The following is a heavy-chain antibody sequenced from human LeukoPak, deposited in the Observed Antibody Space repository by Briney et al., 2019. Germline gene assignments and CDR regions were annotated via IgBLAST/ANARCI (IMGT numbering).Heavy chain of an antibody. Sequence: GASVKVSCKVSGYTLTELSMHWVRQAPGQGLEWMGWISAYNGNTNYAQKLQGRVTMTTDTSTSTAYMELRSLRSDDTAVYYCARDGGIVGATYESAFDYWGQGTLVTVSS. V-gene: IGHV1-18*01. CDR1: GYTLTELS. D-gene: IGHD1-26*01. J-gene: IGHJ4*02. CDR3: ARDGGIVGATYESAFDY. CDR2: ISAYNGNT.